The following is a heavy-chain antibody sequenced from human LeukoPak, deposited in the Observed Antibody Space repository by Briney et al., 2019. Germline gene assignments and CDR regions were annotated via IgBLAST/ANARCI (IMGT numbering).Heavy chain of an antibody. Sequence: GGSLRLSCAASGFTFSSYGMHWVRQAPGKGLEWVAVIWYDGSNKYYADSVKGRFTISRDNSKNTLYLQMNSLRAEDTAVYYCARDAGDSSGWYLTYFDYWGQGTLVTVSS. D-gene: IGHD6-19*01. CDR1: GFTFSSYG. J-gene: IGHJ4*02. V-gene: IGHV3-33*01. CDR3: ARDAGDSSGWYLTYFDY. CDR2: IWYDGSNK.